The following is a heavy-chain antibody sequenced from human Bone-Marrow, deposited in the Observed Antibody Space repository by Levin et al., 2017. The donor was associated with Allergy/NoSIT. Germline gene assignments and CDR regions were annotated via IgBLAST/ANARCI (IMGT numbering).Heavy chain of an antibody. CDR3: ASRAGSQQLVYFDN. Sequence: PGGSLRLSCAASGFTFSSYGMSWVRQAPGKGLEWVSNIKQDGSEKYYVDSVKGRFTISRDNAKNSLFLQMNSLRVEDTAVYFCASRAGSQQLVYFDNWGQGTLVTVSS. CDR2: IKQDGSEK. CDR1: GFTFSSYG. J-gene: IGHJ4*02. V-gene: IGHV3-7*01. D-gene: IGHD6-13*01.